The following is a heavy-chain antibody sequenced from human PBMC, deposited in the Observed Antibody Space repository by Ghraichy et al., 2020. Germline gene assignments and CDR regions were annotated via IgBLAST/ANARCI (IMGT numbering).Heavy chain of an antibody. J-gene: IGHJ1*01. CDR2: ISGSGGST. Sequence: GGSLRLSCADSGFTFSSYAMSWARQAPGKGLEWVSAISGSGGSTYYADSVKGRFTISRDNSKNTLYLQMNSLRAEDTAVYYCAKDRGWDVAAAGTAEYFQHWGQGTLVTVSS. D-gene: IGHD6-13*01. V-gene: IGHV3-23*01. CDR1: GFTFSSYA. CDR3: AKDRGWDVAAAGTAEYFQH.